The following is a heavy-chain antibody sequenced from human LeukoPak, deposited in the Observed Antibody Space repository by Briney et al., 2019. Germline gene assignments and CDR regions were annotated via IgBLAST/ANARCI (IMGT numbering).Heavy chain of an antibody. CDR3: SHIAVANSFDY. CDR1: GFTFNRFY. J-gene: IGHJ4*02. D-gene: IGHD6-19*01. Sequence: PGGSLRLSCSASGFTFNRFYLHWVRQAPGKGLEWVAVISYDGSNKYYADSVKGRFTISRDNSKNTLYLQMNSLRAEDTAVYYCSHIAVANSFDYWGQGTLVTVSS. V-gene: IGHV3-30*03. CDR2: ISYDGSNK.